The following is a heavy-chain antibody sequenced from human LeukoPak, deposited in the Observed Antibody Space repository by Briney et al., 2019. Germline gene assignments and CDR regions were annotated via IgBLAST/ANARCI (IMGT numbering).Heavy chain of an antibody. CDR3: ARDLYGSGWFDY. D-gene: IGHD6-19*01. J-gene: IGHJ4*02. Sequence: GGSLRLSCAASGFTLSSYSMNWVRQAPGKGLEWVSSISSSSSYIYYADSVKGRFTISRDNAKNSLYLQMNSLRAEDTAVYYCARDLYGSGWFDYWGQGTLVTVSS. CDR1: GFTLSSYS. V-gene: IGHV3-21*01. CDR2: ISSSSSYI.